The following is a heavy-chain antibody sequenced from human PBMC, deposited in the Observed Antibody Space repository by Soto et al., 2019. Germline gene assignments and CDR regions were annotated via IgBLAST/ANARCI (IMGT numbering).Heavy chain of an antibody. V-gene: IGHV3-11*01. CDR3: ARDGIVVVPAAISLYGDPDYSDY. CDR1: GFTFSDYY. D-gene: IGHD2-2*01. CDR2: ISSSGSTI. J-gene: IGHJ4*02. Sequence: GSLRLSCAASGFTFSDYYMSWIRQAPGKGLEWVSYISSSGSTIYYADSVKGRFTISRDNAKNSLYLQRNSLRAEDTAVYYCARDGIVVVPAAISLYGDPDYSDYWGQGTLVTVSS.